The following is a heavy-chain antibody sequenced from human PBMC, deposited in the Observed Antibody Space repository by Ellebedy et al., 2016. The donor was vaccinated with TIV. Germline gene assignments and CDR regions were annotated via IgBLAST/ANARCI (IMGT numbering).Heavy chain of an antibody. D-gene: IGHD2-2*01. CDR2: MWFDGSNT. V-gene: IGHV3-33*01. J-gene: IGHJ4*02. CDR1: GFTFGSYG. Sequence: GESLKISXAASGFTFGSYGMHWVRQAPGKGLEWAAYMWFDGSNTHYRDSVQGRFTISRDNSKNTLYLQMNSLRTEDTAVYYCAREYQEFYFDYWGQGTLVTVSS. CDR3: AREYQEFYFDY.